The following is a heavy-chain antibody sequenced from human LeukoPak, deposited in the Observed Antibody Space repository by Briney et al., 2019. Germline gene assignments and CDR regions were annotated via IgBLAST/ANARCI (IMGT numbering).Heavy chain of an antibody. Sequence: GGSLRLSCAASGFTFSSYSMNWVRQAPGKGLEWVSSISSSSSYIYYADSVKGRFTISRDNAKNSLYLQMNSLRAEDTAVYYCASCIAAAGIEHDAFDIWGQGTMVTVSS. J-gene: IGHJ3*02. CDR1: GFTFSSYS. V-gene: IGHV3-21*01. CDR2: ISSSSSYI. CDR3: ASCIAAAGIEHDAFDI. D-gene: IGHD6-13*01.